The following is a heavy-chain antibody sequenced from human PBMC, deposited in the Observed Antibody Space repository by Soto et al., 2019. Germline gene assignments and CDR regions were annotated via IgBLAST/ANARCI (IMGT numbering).Heavy chain of an antibody. V-gene: IGHV1-3*01. Sequence: QVHLVQSGAEVKKPGASVKLYCKASGYTFSNYGIHWVRQAPGQRLEWMGWINAGNGNTKYSEKFQGRVTMTRDTSASTAYMELSSLRSEDTAVYFCARALPGVGAMMFDPWGQGTLVTVSS. CDR2: INAGNGNT. J-gene: IGHJ5*02. CDR3: ARALPGVGAMMFDP. CDR1: GYTFSNYG. D-gene: IGHD1-26*01.